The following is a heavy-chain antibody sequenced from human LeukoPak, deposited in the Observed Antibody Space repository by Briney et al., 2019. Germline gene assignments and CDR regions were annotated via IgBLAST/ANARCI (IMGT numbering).Heavy chain of an antibody. CDR3: APKSLAAGRRFDF. J-gene: IGHJ5*01. CDR2: ISGSGGST. CDR1: GFTFSSYA. Sequence: GGSLRLSCAASGFTFSSYAMSWVRQAPGKGLEWVSAISGSGGSTYYADSVKGRFTISSDNSKNTLYLQMNSLRAEHTPVYYCAPKSLAAGRRFDFWGQGTLVTVTS. V-gene: IGHV3-23*01. D-gene: IGHD6-13*01.